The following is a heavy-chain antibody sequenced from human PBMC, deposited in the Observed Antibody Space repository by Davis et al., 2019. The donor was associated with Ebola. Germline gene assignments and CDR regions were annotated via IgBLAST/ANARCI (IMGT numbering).Heavy chain of an antibody. J-gene: IGHJ4*02. Sequence: GESLKISCAASGFTFSSYSMNWVRQAPGKGLEWVSYISSSSSTIYYADSVKGRFTISRDNSKNTLYLQMNSLRAEDTAVYYCAKAGFVFWGQGTLVTVSS. CDR1: GFTFSSYS. CDR2: ISSSSSTI. CDR3: AKAGFVF. V-gene: IGHV3-48*01.